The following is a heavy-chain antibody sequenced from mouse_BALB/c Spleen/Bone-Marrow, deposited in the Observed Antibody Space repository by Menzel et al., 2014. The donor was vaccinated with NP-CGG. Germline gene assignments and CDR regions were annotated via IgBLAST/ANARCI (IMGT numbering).Heavy chain of an antibody. J-gene: IGHJ1*01. Sequence: VQLKQSGPELVKPGASVKISCKASGYSFTGYFMNWVMQSHGKSLEWIGRINPYNGDTFYNQKFKGKATLTVDKSSSTAHMELRSLASEDSAIYYCASGELLREWYVDVWGAGTTVTVSS. CDR1: GYSFTGYF. CDR2: INPYNGDT. CDR3: ASGELLREWYVDV. D-gene: IGHD1-1*01. V-gene: IGHV1-20*02.